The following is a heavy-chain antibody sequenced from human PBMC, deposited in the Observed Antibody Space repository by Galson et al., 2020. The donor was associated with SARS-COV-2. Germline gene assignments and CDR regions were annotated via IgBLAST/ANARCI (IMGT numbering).Heavy chain of an antibody. CDR3: ARRRGGSDYFDP. CDR2: LCYTGRT. CDR1: GGSINNTGYC. D-gene: IGHD3-16*01. J-gene: IGHJ5*02. Sequence: SETLSLTCSVSGGSINNTGYCWDLIRQPAGKGLEWIASLCYTGRTFHNPSLKSRLTISVDTSKSQFSLRLSSVTAADTAVYYCARRRGGSDYFDPWGQGILVTVSS. V-gene: IGHV4-39*01.